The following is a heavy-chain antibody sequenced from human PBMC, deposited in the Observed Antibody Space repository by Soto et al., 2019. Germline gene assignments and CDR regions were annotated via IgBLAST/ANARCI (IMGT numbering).Heavy chain of an antibody. Sequence: ASVKVSCKASGYTFTTYAIHWVRQAPGQRLEWMGWIHAGNGNTKYSQKFQGRVTITRDTSASTAYMELSSLRSEDTAVYYCARNPTGYYHFDYWGQGTLVTSPQ. J-gene: IGHJ4*02. D-gene: IGHD3-9*01. CDR1: GYTFTTYA. V-gene: IGHV1-3*01. CDR3: ARNPTGYYHFDY. CDR2: IHAGNGNT.